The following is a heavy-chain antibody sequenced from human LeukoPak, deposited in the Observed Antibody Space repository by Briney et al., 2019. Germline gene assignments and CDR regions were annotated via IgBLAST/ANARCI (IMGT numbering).Heavy chain of an antibody. J-gene: IGHJ3*02. CDR2: MNPNSGNT. D-gene: IGHD6-13*01. Sequence: ASVKVSCKASGYTFTSYDINWVRQATGQGLEWMGWMNPNSGNTGYAQKFQGRVTITRNTSISTAYMELSSLRSEDTAVYYCARTAAGTNDAFDIWGQGTMVTVSS. V-gene: IGHV1-8*03. CDR1: GYTFTSYD. CDR3: ARTAAGTNDAFDI.